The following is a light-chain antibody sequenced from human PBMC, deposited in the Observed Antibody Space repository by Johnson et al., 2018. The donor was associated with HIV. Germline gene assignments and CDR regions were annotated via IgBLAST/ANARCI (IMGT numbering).Light chain of an antibody. CDR1: SSNIGNNY. CDR2: ENN. V-gene: IGLV1-51*02. CDR3: GTWDSSLSVYV. J-gene: IGLJ1*01. Sequence: QSVLTQPPSVSAAPGQKVTISCSGSSSNIGNNYVSWYQQLPGTAPKLLIYENNKRPSGIPDRFSGSQSGTSATLGITGLQTGDEADYYCGTWDSSLSVYVFATGTKVTVL.